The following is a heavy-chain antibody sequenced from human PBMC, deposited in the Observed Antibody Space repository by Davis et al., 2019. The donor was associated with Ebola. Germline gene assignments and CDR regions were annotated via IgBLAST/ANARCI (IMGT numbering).Heavy chain of an antibody. CDR1: GFAFSVYY. CDR3: VTENWYRSES. D-gene: IGHD1/OR15-1a*01. Sequence: GGSLRLSCAASGFAFSVYYMDWVRLTPGKGLEWVGLSRNKENRYSTEYAASVKGRFTISRDDSKNLLYLEMNSLRTEDTAVYYCVTENWYRSESWGQGTLVTVSS. V-gene: IGHV3-72*01. J-gene: IGHJ5*02. CDR2: SRNKENRYST.